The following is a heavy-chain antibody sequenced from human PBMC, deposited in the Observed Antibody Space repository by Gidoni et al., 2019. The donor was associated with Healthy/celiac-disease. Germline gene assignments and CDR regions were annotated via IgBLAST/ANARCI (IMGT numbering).Heavy chain of an antibody. J-gene: IGHJ6*02. CDR1: GFTFSSYG. D-gene: IGHD4-17*01. CDR3: ARGGDLIIGYYYYGMDV. CDR2: IWYDGSNK. Sequence: QVQLVESGGGVVQPGRSLRLSCAASGFTFSSYGMHWVRQAPGKGLEWVAVIWYDGSNKYYADSVKGRFTISRDNSKNTLYLQMNSLRAEDTAVYYCARGGDLIIGYYYYGMDVWGQGTTVTVSS. V-gene: IGHV3-33*01.